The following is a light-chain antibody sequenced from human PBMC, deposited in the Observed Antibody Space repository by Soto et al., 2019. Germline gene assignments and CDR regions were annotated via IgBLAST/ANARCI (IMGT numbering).Light chain of an antibody. Sequence: VLTQHASVSGSPGQSITISCAGTSSDIGGYNYVSWYQQHPGKAPKVMIYEVSNRPSGVSNRFSGSKSGSTASLTISGLQAEDEADYYCSSYTSSSTLYVFGSGTKVTVL. CDR1: SSDIGGYNY. CDR3: SSYTSSSTLYV. V-gene: IGLV2-14*01. J-gene: IGLJ1*01. CDR2: EVS.